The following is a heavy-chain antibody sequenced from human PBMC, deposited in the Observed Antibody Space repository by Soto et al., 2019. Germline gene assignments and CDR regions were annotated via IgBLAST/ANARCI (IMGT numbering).Heavy chain of an antibody. D-gene: IGHD3-10*01. V-gene: IGHV4-4*02. J-gene: IGHJ6*02. Sequence: QVQLQESGPGLVKPSGTLSLTCAVSGGSISSSNWWSWVRQPPGKGLEWIGEIYHSGSTNYNPSLKSRVTISVDKSKNQCSLKLSSVTAADTAVYYCARDQLWFGDFNTWGMDVWGQGTTVTVSS. CDR2: IYHSGST. CDR3: ARDQLWFGDFNTWGMDV. CDR1: GGSISSSNW.